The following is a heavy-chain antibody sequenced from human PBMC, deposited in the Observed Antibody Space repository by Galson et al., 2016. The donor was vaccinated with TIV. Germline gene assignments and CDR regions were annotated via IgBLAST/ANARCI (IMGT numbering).Heavy chain of an antibody. CDR3: ARETGCGGDCYYFDY. V-gene: IGHV3-30*01. CDR1: GFTFRSHA. Sequence: CAASGFTFRSHAMHWVRQAPGKGLEWVADISYDGINKYYADSVKGRFTVSRDNSKSTLYLQLNSLRTEDTAVYYCARETGCGGDCYYFDYWGQGTLVTVSS. D-gene: IGHD2-21*02. J-gene: IGHJ4*02. CDR2: ISYDGINK.